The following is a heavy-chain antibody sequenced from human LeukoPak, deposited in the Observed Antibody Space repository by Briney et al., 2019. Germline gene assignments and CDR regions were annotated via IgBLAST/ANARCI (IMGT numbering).Heavy chain of an antibody. D-gene: IGHD6-19*01. CDR3: ANSPQWLASPYYFDY. CDR1: GFTFSSSA. Sequence: GGSLRLSCAASGFTFSSSAMSWVRQSPGKGLEWVSAISGSGGSTYYADSVKGRFTISRDNSKNTLYLQMNSLRAEDTAVYYCANSPQWLASPYYFDYWGQGTLVTVSS. V-gene: IGHV3-23*01. J-gene: IGHJ4*02. CDR2: ISGSGGST.